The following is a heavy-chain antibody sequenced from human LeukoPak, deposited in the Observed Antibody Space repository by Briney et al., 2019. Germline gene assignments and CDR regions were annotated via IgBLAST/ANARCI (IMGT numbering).Heavy chain of an antibody. CDR1: GGSISLYY. CDR3: ARDGLRYCSGDSCYIAWFDP. Sequence: SETLSLTCTVSGGSISLYYWNWIRQPAGKGLEWIGRIYPSGNTSYNPSLKSRVTMSVDTSKNQFSLKLTSVTAADTAIYYCARDGLRYCSGDSCYIAWFDPWGQGTLVTVSS. V-gene: IGHV4-4*07. J-gene: IGHJ5*02. CDR2: IYPSGNT. D-gene: IGHD2-15*01.